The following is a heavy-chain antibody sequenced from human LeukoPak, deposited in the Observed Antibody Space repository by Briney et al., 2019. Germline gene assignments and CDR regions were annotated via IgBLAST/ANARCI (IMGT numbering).Heavy chain of an antibody. CDR3: ARDQGQGTRYFFHHLDV. D-gene: IGHD1-14*01. J-gene: IGHJ6*04. V-gene: IGHV3-48*03. CDR1: GFTFSSYE. CDR2: ITLSSSTT. Sequence: GGSLRLSCAVSGFTFSSYEMNWVRQAPGKGLEWVPYITLSSSTTYYADSVKGRFTISRDHGNNHLYLQMNSLRPGDTALYCCARDQGQGTRYFFHHLDVWGKGTTVTVSS.